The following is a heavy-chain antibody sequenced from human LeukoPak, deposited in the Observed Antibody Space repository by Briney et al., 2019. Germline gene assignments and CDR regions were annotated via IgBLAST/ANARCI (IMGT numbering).Heavy chain of an antibody. CDR1: GFTFDDHG. CDR3: ARVLHKRNYDSTTYYGY. J-gene: IGHJ4*02. D-gene: IGHD3-22*01. CDR2: IKWDGGRT. Sequence: GGSLRLSCAASGFTFDDHGMSWVRQAPGKGLEWVSGIKWDGGRTGYADSVKGRFTISRDNSKNTLYLQMNSLRAEDTAVYYCARVLHKRNYDSTTYYGYWGQGTLVTVSS. V-gene: IGHV3-20*04.